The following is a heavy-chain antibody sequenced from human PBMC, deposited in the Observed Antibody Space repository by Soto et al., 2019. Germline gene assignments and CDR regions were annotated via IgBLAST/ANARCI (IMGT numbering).Heavy chain of an antibody. V-gene: IGHV4-30-4*01. J-gene: IGHJ4*02. D-gene: IGHD2-15*01. CDR1: GGSISSGDYY. Sequence: QVQLQESGPGLVKPSQTLSLTCTVSGGSISSGDYYWGWIRQPPGKGLESIGYIYHSGSTYYNPSLARRITLSVDTSRNQFPLRLSSVTAADTAVYYCARIVCGGGSCNLDYWGQGTLVTVSS. CDR2: IYHSGST. CDR3: ARIVCGGGSCNLDY.